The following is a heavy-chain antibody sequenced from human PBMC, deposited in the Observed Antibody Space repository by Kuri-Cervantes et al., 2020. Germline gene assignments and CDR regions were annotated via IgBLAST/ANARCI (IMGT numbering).Heavy chain of an antibody. J-gene: IGHJ4*02. CDR2: ISSSSSYI. CDR1: GFTFSSYS. V-gene: IGHV3-21*01. Sequence: GESLKISCAASGFTFSSYSMNWVRQAPGKGLEWVSSISSSSSYIYYADSVKGRFTISRDNAKNSLYLQMNSLRAEDTAVYYCAKNLGDPYWGQGTLVTVSS. D-gene: IGHD3-16*01. CDR3: AKNLGDPY.